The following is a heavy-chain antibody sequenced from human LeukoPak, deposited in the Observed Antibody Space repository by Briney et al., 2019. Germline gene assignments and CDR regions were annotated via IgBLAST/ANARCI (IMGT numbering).Heavy chain of an antibody. D-gene: IGHD3-9*01. V-gene: IGHV3-23*01. Sequence: GGSLRLSCAASGFTIPSYAMSWVRQAPGKGLEWVSTITAHGGSTFIADSVKGRFTISRDNSNNTLYLQMSSLRAEDTAIFYCAKGGWLTGRGYDSRGQGTLVTVSS. CDR1: GFTIPSYA. J-gene: IGHJ4*02. CDR2: ITAHGGST. CDR3: AKGGWLTGRGYDS.